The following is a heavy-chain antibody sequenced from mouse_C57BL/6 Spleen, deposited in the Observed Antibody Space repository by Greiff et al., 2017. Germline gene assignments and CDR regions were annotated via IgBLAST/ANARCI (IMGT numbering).Heavy chain of an antibody. CDR1: GYAFTNYL. CDR2: INPGSGGT. CDR3: ARYYDYFDY. V-gene: IGHV1-54*01. J-gene: IGHJ2*01. Sequence: QVQLQQSGAELVRPGTSVKVSCKASGYAFTNYLIEWVKQRPGPGLEWIGVINPGSGGTNYNEKFKGKATLTADKSSSTAYMQLSSLTSEDTAVYFCARYYDYFDYWGQGTTLTVSS. D-gene: IGHD2-4*01.